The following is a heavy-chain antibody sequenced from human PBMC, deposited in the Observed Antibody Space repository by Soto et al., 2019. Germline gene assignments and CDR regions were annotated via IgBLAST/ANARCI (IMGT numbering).Heavy chain of an antibody. CDR3: ARQPYCSSTSCKSNWFAP. CDR2: IWYDGSNK. CDR1: GSTFSRNA. V-gene: IGHV3-33*08. J-gene: IGHJ5*02. Sequence: GSLRLSCAASGSTFSRNAVHWVRQAPGKGLEWVAVIWYDGSNKYYADSVKGRFTISRDNSKNTLYLQMNSLRAEDTAVYYCARQPYCSSTSCKSNWFAPWGQGTLVTVSS. D-gene: IGHD2-2*01.